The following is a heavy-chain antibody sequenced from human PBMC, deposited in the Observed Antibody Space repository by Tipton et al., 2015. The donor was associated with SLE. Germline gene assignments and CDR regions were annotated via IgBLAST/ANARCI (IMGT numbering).Heavy chain of an antibody. Sequence: LRLSCAVCGGTFSGHYWTWIRQPPGKGLEWIGSIYYSGNSYYNPSLKSRVTISVDTSKNQFSLKLSSVTAADTAVYYCARTQYTFGGVIAPLDYGGQGTLAPVSA. D-gene: IGHD3-16*02. CDR2: IYYSGNS. V-gene: IGHV4-34*01. J-gene: IGHJ4*02. CDR1: GGTFSGHY. CDR3: ARTQYTFGGVIAPLDY.